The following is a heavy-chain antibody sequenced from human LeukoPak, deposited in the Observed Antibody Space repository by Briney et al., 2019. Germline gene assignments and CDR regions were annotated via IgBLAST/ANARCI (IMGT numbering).Heavy chain of an antibody. V-gene: IGHV3-23*01. CDR2: ISGSGGST. CDR3: ARGRLRYFDWLSNDAFDI. D-gene: IGHD3-9*01. Sequence: GGSLRLSCAASGFTFSSYAMSWGRQAPGKGLEWVSAISGSGGSTYYADSVKGRFTISRDNSKNTLYLQMNSLRAEDTAVYYCARGRLRYFDWLSNDAFDIWGQGTMVTVSS. CDR1: GFTFSSYA. J-gene: IGHJ3*02.